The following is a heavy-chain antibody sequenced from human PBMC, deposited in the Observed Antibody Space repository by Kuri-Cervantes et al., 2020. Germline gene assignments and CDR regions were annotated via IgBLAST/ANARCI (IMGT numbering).Heavy chain of an antibody. J-gene: IGHJ6*03. D-gene: IGHD2-2*01. CDR3: ARGIYCSSTSCYGYYYYYYMDV. V-gene: IGHV1-2*02. CDR1: GYRFLDYY. Sequence: ASVKVSCKASGYRFLDYYIHWIRQAPGQGLEWMGWINPNSGGTNYAQKFQGRVTMTRDTSISTAYMELSRLRSDDTAVYYCARGIYCSSTSCYGYYYYYYMDVWGKGTTVTVSS. CDR2: INPNSGGT.